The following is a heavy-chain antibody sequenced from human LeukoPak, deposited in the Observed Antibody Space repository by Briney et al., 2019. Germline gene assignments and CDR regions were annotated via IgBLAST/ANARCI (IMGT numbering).Heavy chain of an antibody. V-gene: IGHV1-18*01. D-gene: IGHD5-24*01. CDR2: ISTYNGNT. CDR1: GYTFTSYG. CDR3: ARTTRDGYNSRY. J-gene: IGHJ4*02. Sequence: ASVKVSCKASGYTFTSYGISWVRQAPGQGREWMGWISTYNGNTNYAQKLQGRVTMTTDTSTSTAYMELRSLRSDDTAVYYCARTTRDGYNSRYWGQGTLVTVSS.